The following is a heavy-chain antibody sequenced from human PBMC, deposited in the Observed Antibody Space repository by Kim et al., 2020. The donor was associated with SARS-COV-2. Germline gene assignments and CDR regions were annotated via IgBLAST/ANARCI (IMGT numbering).Heavy chain of an antibody. CDR3: ARGGDYYDILTGYSYTFPFDY. CDR2: IIPIFGTA. D-gene: IGHD3-9*01. CDR1: GGTFSSYA. V-gene: IGHV1-69*13. Sequence: SVKVSCKASGGTFSSYAISWVRQAPGQGLEWMGGIIPIFGTANYAQKFQGRVTITADESTSTAYMELSSLRSENTAVYYCARGGDYYDILTGYSYTFPFDYWGQGTLVTVSS. J-gene: IGHJ4*02.